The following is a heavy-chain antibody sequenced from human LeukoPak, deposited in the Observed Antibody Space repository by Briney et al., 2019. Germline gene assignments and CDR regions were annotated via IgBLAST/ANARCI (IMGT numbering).Heavy chain of an antibody. J-gene: IGHJ4*02. V-gene: IGHV3-64D*09. CDR3: VKITSATGGDC. CDR2: FRSNGVIS. D-gene: IGHD1-1*01. Sequence: GRTLRLSCSASGFTFSAYAMYWVRQAAGNGVEYVSGFRSNGVISFYAPSVKGRFTISRDNSQNTLYLQMSSLRAEDTAVYYCVKITSATGGDCWGQGTRLTVSS. CDR1: GFTFSAYA.